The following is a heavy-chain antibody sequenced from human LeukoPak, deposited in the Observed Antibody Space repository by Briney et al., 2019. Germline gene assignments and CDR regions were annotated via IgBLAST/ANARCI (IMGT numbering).Heavy chain of an antibody. CDR3: ATETNGRHYDY. J-gene: IGHJ4*02. D-gene: IGHD1-14*01. CDR2: INPNSGGT. V-gene: IGHV1-2*06. CDR1: GYTFTGYY. Sequence: GASVKVSCKASGYTFTGYYMHWVRQAPGQGLEWMGRINPNSGGTNYAQKFQGRVTMTRDTSISTAYMALSRLRSDDTAVYYCATETNGRHYDYWGQGTLLTVSS.